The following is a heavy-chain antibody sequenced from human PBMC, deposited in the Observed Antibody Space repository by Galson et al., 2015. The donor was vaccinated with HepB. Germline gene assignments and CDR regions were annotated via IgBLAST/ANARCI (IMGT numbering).Heavy chain of an antibody. CDR3: AKDNCGGDCHHSYNNCGGDCHYTPDY. D-gene: IGHD2-21*02. CDR1: GFTFSTYA. J-gene: IGHJ4*02. CDR2: ITGSGARA. V-gene: IGHV3-23*01. Sequence: SLRLSCAASGFTFSTYAMTWVRQAPGKGLQWLSVITGSGARAFYADSVKGRFTTSRDNAKNTLYLQMNSLGVEDTAVYYCAKDNCGGDCHHSYNNCGGDCHYTPDYWGQGTLVTVSS.